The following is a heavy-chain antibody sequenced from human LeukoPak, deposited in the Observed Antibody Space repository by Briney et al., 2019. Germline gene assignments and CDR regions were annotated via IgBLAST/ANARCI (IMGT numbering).Heavy chain of an antibody. J-gene: IGHJ4*02. CDR1: GITLSNYA. Sequence: QTGGSLRLSCAVSGITLSNYAMSWVRQAPGKGLEWVAGISGSGGGTNYADSVKGRFTISRDNPKNTLYLQMNNLRADGTAVYFCAKRGVVTRVILVGFHKEAYYFDSWGQGALVTVSS. V-gene: IGHV3-23*01. D-gene: IGHD3-22*01. CDR3: AKRGVVTRVILVGFHKEAYYFDS. CDR2: ISGSGGGT.